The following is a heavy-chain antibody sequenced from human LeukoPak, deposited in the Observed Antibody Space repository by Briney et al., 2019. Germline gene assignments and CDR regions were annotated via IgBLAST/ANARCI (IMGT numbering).Heavy chain of an antibody. D-gene: IGHD6-19*01. CDR1: GGSVTITNYY. CDR2: IYHNGRT. Sequence: SETLSLTCSVSGGSVTITNYYWGWIRQSPGKGLEWIGSIYHNGRTYYNPYLESRVTISVDTSKNQFSLKLSSVTAADTAVYHCASVPRLGYSGGDTDYWGQGTLVTVSS. V-gene: IGHV4-39*07. CDR3: ASVPRLGYSGGDTDY. J-gene: IGHJ4*02.